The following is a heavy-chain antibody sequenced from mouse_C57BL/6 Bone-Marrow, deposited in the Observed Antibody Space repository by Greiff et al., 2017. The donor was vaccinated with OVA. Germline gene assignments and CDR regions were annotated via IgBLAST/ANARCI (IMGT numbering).Heavy chain of an antibody. CDR3: ATEGTAQGTGAMDY. CDR1: GYTFTDYN. Sequence: VQLQQSGPELVKPGASVKIPCKASGYTFTDYNMDWVKQSHGKSLEWIGDINPNNGGTIYNQKFKGKATLTVDKSSSTAYMELRSLTSEETAVYNCATEGTAQGTGAMDYWGQGTSVTVSA. CDR2: INPNNGGT. V-gene: IGHV1-18*01. J-gene: IGHJ4*01. D-gene: IGHD3-2*02.